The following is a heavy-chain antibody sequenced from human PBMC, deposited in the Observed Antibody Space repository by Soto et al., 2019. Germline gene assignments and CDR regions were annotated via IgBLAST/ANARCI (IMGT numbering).Heavy chain of an antibody. D-gene: IGHD4-4*01. Sequence: QVQLVESGGGVVQPGRSLRLSCAASGFTFSSYGMHWVRQAPGKGLEWVAVIWYDGSNKYYADSVKGRFTISRDNSKNTLYLQMNSLRAEDTAVYYCARDPTVISQGYFDYWGQGTLVTVSS. CDR3: ARDPTVISQGYFDY. CDR1: GFTFSSYG. V-gene: IGHV3-33*01. CDR2: IWYDGSNK. J-gene: IGHJ4*02.